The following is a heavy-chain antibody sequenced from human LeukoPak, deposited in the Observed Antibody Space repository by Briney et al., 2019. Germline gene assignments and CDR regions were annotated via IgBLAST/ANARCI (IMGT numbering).Heavy chain of an antibody. CDR2: MLYDGSDT. D-gene: IGHD1-26*01. V-gene: IGHV3-30*03. Sequence: GGSLRLSCAPSGFAFANYGMHWVRQAPGKGPEWVAFMLYDGSDTYYADSVKGRFTISRDNPKSTLYLQMNSLRAEDTAVYYCAREVGAIIDYWGQGTLVTVSS. CDR3: AREVGAIIDY. J-gene: IGHJ4*02. CDR1: GFAFANYG.